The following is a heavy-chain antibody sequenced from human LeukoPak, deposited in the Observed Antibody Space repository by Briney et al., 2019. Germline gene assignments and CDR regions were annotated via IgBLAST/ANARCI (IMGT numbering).Heavy chain of an antibody. D-gene: IGHD6-19*01. CDR3: AKSSEQWLIYYYYYMDV. V-gene: IGHV3-23*01. CDR2: ISGSGGST. J-gene: IGHJ6*03. CDR1: GFTFSSYA. Sequence: GGSLRLSCAASGFTFSSYAVSWVRQAPGKGLEWVSAISGSGGSTYYADSVKGRFTISRDNSKNTLYLQMNSLRAEDTAVYYCAKSSEQWLIYYYYYMDVWGKGTTVTVSS.